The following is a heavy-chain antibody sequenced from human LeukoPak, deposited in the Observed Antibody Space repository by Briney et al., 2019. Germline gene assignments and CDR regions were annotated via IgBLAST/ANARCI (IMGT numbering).Heavy chain of an antibody. Sequence: GGSLRLSCTASGFTFGDYAMSWIRQAPGKGLEWVGFIRSKAYGETADYAASVKGRFTISRDDSKTIAYLQMNSLKTEDTAVYHCTRDRGAYNLYDYWGQGTLVTVSS. D-gene: IGHD1-1*01. CDR2: IRSKAYGETA. CDR3: TRDRGAYNLYDY. J-gene: IGHJ4*02. V-gene: IGHV3-49*03. CDR1: GFTFGDYA.